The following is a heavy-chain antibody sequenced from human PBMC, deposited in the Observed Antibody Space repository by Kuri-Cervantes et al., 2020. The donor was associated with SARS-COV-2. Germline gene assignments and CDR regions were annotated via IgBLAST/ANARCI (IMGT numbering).Heavy chain of an antibody. J-gene: IGHJ4*02. CDR1: GFTFSNYG. V-gene: IGHV3-33*01. CDR2: IWYDGSNK. Sequence: GESLKISCAASGFTFSNYGMHWVRQAPGKGLEWVAVIWYDGSNKYYADSVKGRFTISRDNSKNTLYLQMNSLRAEDTAVYYCARDLAFGDLPGGYWGQGTLVTVSS. D-gene: IGHD3-10*01. CDR3: ARDLAFGDLPGGY.